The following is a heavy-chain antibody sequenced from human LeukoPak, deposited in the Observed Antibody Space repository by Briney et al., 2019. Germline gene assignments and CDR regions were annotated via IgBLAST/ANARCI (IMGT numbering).Heavy chain of an antibody. J-gene: IGHJ4*02. CDR2: ISSSSSYI. D-gene: IGHD2-2*02. CDR1: GFTFSSYS. CDR3: ARDWPFYCSSTSCHSGYYFDY. V-gene: IGHV3-21*01. Sequence: PGGSLRLSCAASGFTFSSYSVNWVRQAPGKVLEWVSSISSSSSYIYYADSVKGRFTISRDNAKNSLYLQMNSLRAEDTAVYYCARDWPFYCSSTSCHSGYYFDYWGQGTLVTVSS.